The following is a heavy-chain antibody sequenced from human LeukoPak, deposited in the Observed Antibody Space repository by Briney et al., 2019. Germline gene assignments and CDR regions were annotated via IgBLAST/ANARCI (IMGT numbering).Heavy chain of an antibody. Sequence: PGRSLRLSCAASGFTFDDYAMHWVRQAPGKGLEWVSGISWNSGSIGYADSVKGRFTISRDNAKNSLYLQMNSLRAEDTALYYCAKDIGGGYDILTGYYTRDYYYYGMDVWGQGTTVTVSS. J-gene: IGHJ6*02. V-gene: IGHV3-9*01. D-gene: IGHD3-9*01. CDR2: ISWNSGSI. CDR3: AKDIGGGYDILTGYYTRDYYYYGMDV. CDR1: GFTFDDYA.